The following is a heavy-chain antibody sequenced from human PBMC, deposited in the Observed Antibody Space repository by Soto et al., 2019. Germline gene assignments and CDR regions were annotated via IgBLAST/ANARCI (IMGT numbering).Heavy chain of an antibody. J-gene: IGHJ5*02. V-gene: IGHV4-30-4*01. CDR1: CGSISSVDYY. CDR2: IYYSGST. D-gene: IGHD6-13*01. CDR3: ARDGSIAAAGLGIDP. Sequence: SETLSLTCTVSCGSISSVDYYWSWIRQPPGKGLEWIGYIYYSGSTYYNPSLKSRVTISVDTSKNQFSLKLSSVTAADTAVYYCARDGSIAAAGLGIDPWGQGTLVTVSS.